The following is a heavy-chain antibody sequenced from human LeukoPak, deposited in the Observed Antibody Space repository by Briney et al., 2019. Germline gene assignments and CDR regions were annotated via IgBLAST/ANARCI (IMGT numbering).Heavy chain of an antibody. D-gene: IGHD3-3*01. J-gene: IGHJ4*02. Sequence: ASVKVSCKASGYTFTGYYMHWVRQAPGQGLEWMGRTNPNSGGTNYAQKFQGRVTMTRDTSISTAYMELSRLRSDDTAVYYCARGGAYYDFWSGYYIYVYWGQGTLVTVSS. CDR2: TNPNSGGT. CDR1: GYTFTGYY. CDR3: ARGGAYYDFWSGYYIYVY. V-gene: IGHV1-2*06.